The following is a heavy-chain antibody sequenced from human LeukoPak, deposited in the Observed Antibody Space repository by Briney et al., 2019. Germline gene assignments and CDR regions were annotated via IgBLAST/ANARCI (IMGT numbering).Heavy chain of an antibody. D-gene: IGHD6-13*01. Sequence: PSETLSLTCTVSGGSISSYYWSWIRQPPGKGLEWIGYIYYSGSTNYNPSLKSRVTISVDTSKNQFSLKLSSVTAADTAVYYCARAEGPFGSSSWYLDYWGQGTLVTVSS. CDR1: GGSISSYY. CDR3: ARAEGPFGSSSWYLDY. J-gene: IGHJ4*02. CDR2: IYYSGST. V-gene: IGHV4-59*12.